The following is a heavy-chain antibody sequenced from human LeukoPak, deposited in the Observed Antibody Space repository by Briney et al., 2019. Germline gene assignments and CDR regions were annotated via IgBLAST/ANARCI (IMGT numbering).Heavy chain of an antibody. J-gene: IGHJ4*02. CDR1: GFTFSSYA. Sequence: GGSLRLSCAASGFTFSSYAMHWVRQAPGKGLEGVAVISYDGSNKYYADSVKGRFTISRDNSKNTLYLQMNSLRAEDTAVYYCARDDSNPYGPFDYWGQGTLVTVSS. CDR3: ARDDSNPYGPFDY. D-gene: IGHD3-22*01. V-gene: IGHV3-30-3*01. CDR2: ISYDGSNK.